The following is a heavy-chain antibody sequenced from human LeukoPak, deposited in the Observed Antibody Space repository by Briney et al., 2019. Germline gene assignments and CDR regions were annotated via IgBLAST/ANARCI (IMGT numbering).Heavy chain of an antibody. J-gene: IGHJ4*02. V-gene: IGHV1-69*05. CDR1: GGTFSRYA. D-gene: IGHD6-6*01. CDR2: IIPIFGTA. Sequence: PRASVKVSCKASGGTFSRYAIGWVRQAPGQGLEWMGRIIPIFGTANYAQKFQGRVTITTDESTSTAYMELSSLRSEDTAVYYCASEDVEYSSSSYFDYWGQGTLVTVSS. CDR3: ASEDVEYSSSSYFDY.